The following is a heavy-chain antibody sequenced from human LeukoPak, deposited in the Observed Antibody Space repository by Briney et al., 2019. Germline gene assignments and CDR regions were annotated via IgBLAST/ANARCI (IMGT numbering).Heavy chain of an antibody. CDR3: ARHVEITMIVLGRGVFDY. Sequence: SETLSLTCAVSGYSISSGYYWGWIRQPPGKGLEWIGSIYHSGSTYYNPSLKSRVTISVDTTKNQFSLKLSSVTAADTAVYYCARHVEITMIVLGRGVFDYWGQGTLVTVSS. J-gene: IGHJ4*02. V-gene: IGHV4-38-2*01. CDR1: GYSISSGYY. CDR2: IYHSGST. D-gene: IGHD3-22*01.